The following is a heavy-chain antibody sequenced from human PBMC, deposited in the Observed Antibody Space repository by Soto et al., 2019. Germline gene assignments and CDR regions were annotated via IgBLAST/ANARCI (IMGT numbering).Heavy chain of an antibody. V-gene: IGHV2-5*02. CDR3: VQSRCGGDCLQSYSAHSYYGLDV. CDR2: IYWDDDK. D-gene: IGHD2-21*02. CDR1: GLSLSTIGEG. Sequence: QITLKESGPTLVKPTQTLTLTCTFSGLSLSTIGEGVGWIRQPPGKALEWLALIYWDDDKRYSPSLKSRLTITQDTYKNKVVLTMTNVDPVDSATYYCVQSRCGGDCLQSYSAHSYYGLDVWGQGTTVTVSS. J-gene: IGHJ6*02.